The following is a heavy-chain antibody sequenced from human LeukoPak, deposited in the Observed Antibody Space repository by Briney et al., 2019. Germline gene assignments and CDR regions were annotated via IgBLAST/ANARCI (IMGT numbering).Heavy chain of an antibody. Sequence: GGSLRLSCAASGFTFDEYIMHWVRQAPGKGLEWVSVVSWDGVSTYYADSVKGRFTISRDNSKNSLYLQMNSLTIEDTALYYCAKGAPKSPYYYDSSVYSPPKYWGQGTLVTVSS. D-gene: IGHD3-22*01. CDR1: GFTFDEYI. J-gene: IGHJ4*02. V-gene: IGHV3-43*01. CDR3: AKGAPKSPYYYDSSVYSPPKY. CDR2: VSWDGVST.